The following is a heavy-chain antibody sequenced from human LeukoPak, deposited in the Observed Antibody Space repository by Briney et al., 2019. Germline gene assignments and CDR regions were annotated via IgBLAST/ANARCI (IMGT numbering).Heavy chain of an antibody. D-gene: IGHD3-22*01. CDR2: INHSGST. CDR3: ARVCDSSGYFDY. J-gene: IGHJ4*02. CDR1: GGSFSGYY. V-gene: IGHV4-34*01. Sequence: SETLSLTCAVYGGSFSGYYWSWIRQPPGKGLEWIGEINHSGSTNYNPSLKSRVTMSVDTSENQFSLKLSSVTAADTAVYYCARVCDSSGYFDYWGQGTLVTVSS.